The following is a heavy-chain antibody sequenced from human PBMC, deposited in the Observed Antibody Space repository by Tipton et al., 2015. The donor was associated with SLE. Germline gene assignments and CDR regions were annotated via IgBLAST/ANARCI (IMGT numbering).Heavy chain of an antibody. CDR2: IRNKAHGGTT. V-gene: IGHV3-49*04. CDR1: GYSSGDFA. D-gene: IGHD6-13*01. CDR3: TTTPTLVAAGQGDD. J-gene: IGHJ4*02. Sequence: LSLTCIASGYSSGDFAMSWVRQAPGKGLEWVGHIRNKAHGGTTEYAASVKGRFTISRDDSKSIAYLQMNSLRSDDTAVYYCTTTPTLVAAGQGDDWGQGTLVTVSS.